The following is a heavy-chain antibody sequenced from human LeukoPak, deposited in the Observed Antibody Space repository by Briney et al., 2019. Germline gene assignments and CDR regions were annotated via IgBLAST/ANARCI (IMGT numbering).Heavy chain of an antibody. Sequence: ASVKVSCKASGYTFTSYGISWVRQAPGQGLEWMGWISAYNGNTNYAQKLQGRVTMTTDTSTSTAYMELSRLTSDDTAVYYCARSTPNQYFFDYWGQGTLVTVSS. CDR3: ARSTPNQYFFDY. CDR1: GYTFTSYG. V-gene: IGHV1-18*01. D-gene: IGHD1-14*01. CDR2: ISAYNGNT. J-gene: IGHJ4*02.